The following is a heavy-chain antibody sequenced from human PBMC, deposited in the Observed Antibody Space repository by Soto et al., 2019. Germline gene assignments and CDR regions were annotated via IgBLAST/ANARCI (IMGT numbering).Heavy chain of an antibody. CDR1: AYTFNSFG. J-gene: IGHJ4*02. V-gene: IGHV1-18*01. Sequence: QVQLVQSGGEVKKPGASVKVSCKASAYTFNSFGISWVRQVPGQGLEWMGWVRAYSENIKYAQKFQDRVTMTTDTSTSSAYLEVRSLRSDDTAVYYCARSGSSWNVRDFDSWGQGTLVTVSS. D-gene: IGHD6-13*01. CDR3: ARSGSSWNVRDFDS. CDR2: VRAYSENI.